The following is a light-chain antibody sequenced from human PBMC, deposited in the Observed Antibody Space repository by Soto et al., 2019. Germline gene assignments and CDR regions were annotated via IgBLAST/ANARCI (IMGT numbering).Light chain of an antibody. J-gene: IGKJ4*01. CDR1: QSVSSN. Sequence: EIVMTQSPATLSVSPWERATLSCRASQSVSSNLAWYQQKPGQAPRLLIFGATYRATGIPARFSGSGSGTEFTLTISSLEPEDFAVYYCQQRSNWPRGLTFGGGTKVDIK. V-gene: IGKV3-11*01. CDR2: GAT. CDR3: QQRSNWPRGLT.